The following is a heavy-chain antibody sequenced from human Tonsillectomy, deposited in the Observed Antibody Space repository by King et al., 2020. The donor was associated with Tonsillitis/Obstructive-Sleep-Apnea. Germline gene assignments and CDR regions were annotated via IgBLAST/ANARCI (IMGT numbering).Heavy chain of an antibody. CDR1: GYTFTSYA. Sequence: QLVQSGAEVKKPGASVKVSCKASGYTFTSYAMHWVRQAPGQRLEWMGWINAGNGNTKYSQKFQGRVTITRDTSASTAYMELSSLRSEDTAVYYCARNYYELWSGYYGYWFDPWGQGTLVTVAS. V-gene: IGHV1-3*01. CDR2: INAGNGNT. J-gene: IGHJ5*02. D-gene: IGHD3-3*01. CDR3: ARNYYELWSGYYGYWFDP.